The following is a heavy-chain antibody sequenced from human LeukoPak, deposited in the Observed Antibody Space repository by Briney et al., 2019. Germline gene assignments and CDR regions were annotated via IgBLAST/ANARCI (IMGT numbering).Heavy chain of an antibody. Sequence: PGGSLRLSCAASGFTLSGSAMHWVRQASGKGLEWVGRIRSKANSYATAYAASVKGRFTISRDDSKNTAYLQMNSLKTEDTAVYYCTSPTGIAVAGVDYWGQGTLVTVSS. CDR2: IRSKANSYAT. D-gene: IGHD6-19*01. CDR3: TSPTGIAVAGVDY. CDR1: GFTLSGSA. J-gene: IGHJ4*02. V-gene: IGHV3-73*01.